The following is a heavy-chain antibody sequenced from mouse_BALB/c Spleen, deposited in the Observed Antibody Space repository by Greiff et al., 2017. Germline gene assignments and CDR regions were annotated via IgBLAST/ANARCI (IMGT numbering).Heavy chain of an antibody. CDR2: IRSKSNNYAT. J-gene: IGHJ1*01. V-gene: IGHV10-1*02. CDR1: GFTFNTYA. CDR3: VRHTNYYGSWYFDV. Sequence: EVKLVESGGGLVQPKGSLKLSCAASGFTFNTYAMNWVRQAPGKGLEWVARIRSKSNNYATYYADSVKDRFTISRDDSQSMLYLQMNNLKTEDTAMYYCVRHTNYYGSWYFDVWGAGTTVTVSS. D-gene: IGHD1-1*01.